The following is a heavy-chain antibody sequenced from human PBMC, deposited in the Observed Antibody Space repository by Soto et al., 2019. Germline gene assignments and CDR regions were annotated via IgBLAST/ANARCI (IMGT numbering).Heavy chain of an antibody. CDR1: GGSFSGYY. CDR3: ARGTGGYSYGNRFDY. V-gene: IGHV4-34*01. J-gene: IGHJ4*02. D-gene: IGHD5-18*01. Sequence: QVQLQQWGAGLLKPSETLSLTCAVYGGSFSGYYWSWIRQPPGKGLEWIGEINHSGSTNYNPSLKCRVPISVDTSKTQFSLKLSSVTAADTAVYYCARGTGGYSYGNRFDYWGQGTLVTVSS. CDR2: INHSGST.